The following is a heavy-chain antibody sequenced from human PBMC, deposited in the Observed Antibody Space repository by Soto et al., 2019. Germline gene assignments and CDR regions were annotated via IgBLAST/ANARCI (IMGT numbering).Heavy chain of an antibody. J-gene: IGHJ5*02. CDR3: SRRAPEGFDP. CDR2: IDYSGST. CDR1: GGTIRSSNYY. Sequence: SETLSLTCTVSGGTIRSSNYYWAWIRQPPGKGLEWIGSIDYSGSTYYNPSLKSRVTISVDTSKNHFSQKLGSVTAADTALYYCSRRAPEGFDPWGQGTLVTAPQ. V-gene: IGHV4-39*02.